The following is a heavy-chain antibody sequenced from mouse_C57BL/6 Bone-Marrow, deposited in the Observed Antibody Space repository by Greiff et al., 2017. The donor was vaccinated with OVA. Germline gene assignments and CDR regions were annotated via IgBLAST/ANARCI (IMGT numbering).Heavy chain of an antibody. CDR1: GYSITSGYY. Sequence: EVHLAESGPGLVKPSQSLSLTCSVTGYSITSGYYWNWIRQFPGNKLEWMGYISYDGSNNYNPSLKNRISITRDTSKNQFFLKLNSVTTEDTATYYCARDGPYAMDYWGQGTSVTVSS. V-gene: IGHV3-6*01. J-gene: IGHJ4*01. CDR2: ISYDGSN. CDR3: ARDGPYAMDY.